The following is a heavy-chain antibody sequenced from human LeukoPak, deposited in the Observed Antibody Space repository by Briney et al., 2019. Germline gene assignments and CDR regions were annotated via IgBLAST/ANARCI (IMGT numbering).Heavy chain of an antibody. CDR1: GGTFSSYA. Sequence: SVNVSCKASGGTFSSYAISWVRQAPGQGLEWMGGIIPIFGTANYAQKFQGRVTITTDESTSTAYMELSSLRSEDTAVYYCARAGQLLFKSAFDIWGQGTMVTVSS. J-gene: IGHJ3*02. CDR3: ARAGQLLFKSAFDI. D-gene: IGHD2-2*01. CDR2: IIPIFGTA. V-gene: IGHV1-69*05.